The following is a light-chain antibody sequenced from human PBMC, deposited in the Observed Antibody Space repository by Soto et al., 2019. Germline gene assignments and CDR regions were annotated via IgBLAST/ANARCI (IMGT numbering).Light chain of an antibody. CDR2: VDAGGIVG. J-gene: IGLJ2*01. Sequence: QLVLTQPPSASASLGATVTLTCTLSSGFSNYRVDWYQQRPGKGPRLVMRVDAGGIVGSRGDGIPDRFSVMGSGLNRYLTIKNIQEEDESDYHCGADHGSGSNFVKVFGGGTKLTVL. V-gene: IGLV9-49*03. CDR1: SGFSNYR. CDR3: GADHGSGSNFVKV.